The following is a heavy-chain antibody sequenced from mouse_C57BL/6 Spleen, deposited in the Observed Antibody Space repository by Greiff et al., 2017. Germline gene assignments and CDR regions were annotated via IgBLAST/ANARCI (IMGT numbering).Heavy chain of an antibody. J-gene: IGHJ2*01. CDR3: ARGVTTVVEREPPDY. V-gene: IGHV5-17*01. D-gene: IGHD1-1*01. CDR1: GFTFSDYG. Sequence: EVKVVESGGGLVKPGGSLKLSCAASGFTFSDYGMHWVRQAPEKGLAWVAYISSGSSTIYYADTVKGRFTISRDNAKNTLFLQMTSLRSEDTAMYYCARGVTTVVEREPPDYWGQGTTLTVSS. CDR2: ISSGSSTI.